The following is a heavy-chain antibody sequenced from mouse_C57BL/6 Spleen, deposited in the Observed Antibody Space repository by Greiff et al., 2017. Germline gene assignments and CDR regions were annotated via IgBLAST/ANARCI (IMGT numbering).Heavy chain of an antibody. CDR3: ARDRNYCGNYDAMDY. CDR2: INYDGSST. J-gene: IGHJ4*01. V-gene: IGHV5-16*01. Sequence: EVQVVESEGGLVQPGSSMKLSCTASGFTFSDYYMAWVRQVPEKGLEWVANINYDGSSTYYLDSLKSRFIISRDNAKNILYLQMSSLKSEDTATYYCARDRNYCGNYDAMDYWGQGTSVTVSS. D-gene: IGHD2-1*01. CDR1: GFTFSDYY.